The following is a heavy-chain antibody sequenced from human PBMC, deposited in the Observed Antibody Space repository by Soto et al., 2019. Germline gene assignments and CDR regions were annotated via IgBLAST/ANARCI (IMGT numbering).Heavy chain of an antibody. D-gene: IGHD4-17*01. Sequence: QVQLVESGGGVVQPGRSLRLSCAASGFTFSSYAMHWVRQAPGKGLEWVAVISYDGSNKYYADSVKGRFTISRDNSKNTLYLQMNSLRAEDTAVYYCARDWTTAVTPWYGMDVWGQGTTVTVSS. CDR2: ISYDGSNK. CDR1: GFTFSSYA. CDR3: ARDWTTAVTPWYGMDV. V-gene: IGHV3-30-3*01. J-gene: IGHJ6*02.